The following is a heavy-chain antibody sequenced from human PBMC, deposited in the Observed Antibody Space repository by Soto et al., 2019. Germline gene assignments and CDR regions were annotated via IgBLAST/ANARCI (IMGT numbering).Heavy chain of an antibody. CDR1: GGTFSSYA. D-gene: IGHD3-22*01. Sequence: QVQLVQSGAEVKKPGSSVKVSCKASGGTFSSYAISWVRQAPGQGLEWMGGIIPIFGTANYAQKFQGRVTLTADESTSTDYMELSSLRSEDTAVYYCARNYYDSSGIQRYFDYWGQGTLVTVSS. J-gene: IGHJ4*02. CDR3: ARNYYDSSGIQRYFDY. CDR2: IIPIFGTA. V-gene: IGHV1-69*01.